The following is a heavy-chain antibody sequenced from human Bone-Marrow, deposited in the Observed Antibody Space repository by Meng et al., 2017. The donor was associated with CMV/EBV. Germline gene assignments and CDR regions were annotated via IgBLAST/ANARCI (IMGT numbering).Heavy chain of an antibody. CDR1: GDSIGSSNFY. V-gene: IGHV4-39*07. D-gene: IGHD2-15*01. J-gene: IGHJ5*02. CDR2: FYDGGST. CDR3: ARDRAPAGPANWFDP. Sequence: SETLSLTCTVSGDSIGSSNFYWGWIRQPPGKGMEWIGSFYDGGSTFYNPSLESRVTISVDTSKSQFSLKLKSVTAADTAVYYCARDRAPAGPANWFDPCGQGTLVTVSS.